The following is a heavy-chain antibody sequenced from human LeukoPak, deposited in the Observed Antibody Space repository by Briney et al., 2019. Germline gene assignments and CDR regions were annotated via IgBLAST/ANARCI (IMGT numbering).Heavy chain of an antibody. CDR2: IYHSGST. D-gene: IGHD2-2*01. J-gene: IGHJ4*02. CDR1: GGSISSGGYY. Sequence: PSQTLSLTCTVSGGSISSGGYYWSWIRQPPGKGLEWIGYIYHSGSTYYNPSLKSRVTISVDRSKNQFSLKLSSVTAADTAVYYCAGFGMYQLPSHPDYWGQGTLVTVSS. V-gene: IGHV4-30-2*01. CDR3: AGFGMYQLPSHPDY.